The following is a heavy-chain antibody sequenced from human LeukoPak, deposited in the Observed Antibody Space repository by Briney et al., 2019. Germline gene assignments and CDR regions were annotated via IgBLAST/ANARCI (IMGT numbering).Heavy chain of an antibody. CDR2: IKQDGSEK. D-gene: IGHD3-9*01. CDR3: ARAAFDWLSYFDY. V-gene: IGHV3-7*04. J-gene: IGHJ4*02. Sequence: PGGSLRLSCAASGLTFSSYWMSWVRLAPGKGLEWVANIKQDGSEKYYVDSVKGRFTFSRDNAKNSLYLQMNSLRAEDTAVYYCARAAFDWLSYFDYRGQGTLVTVSS. CDR1: GLTFSSYW.